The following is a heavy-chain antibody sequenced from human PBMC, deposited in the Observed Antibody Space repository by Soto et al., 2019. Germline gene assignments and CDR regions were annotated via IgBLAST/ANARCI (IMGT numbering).Heavy chain of an antibody. CDR3: ARYYYDSSGYFLYGMDV. D-gene: IGHD3-22*01. J-gene: IGHJ6*02. CDR2: IIPIFGTA. V-gene: IGHV1-69*01. Sequence: QVQLVQSGAEVKKPGSSVKVSCKASGGTFSSYAISWVRQAPGQGLEWMGGIIPIFGTANYAQKFQGRVTITADESTSTAYMELSSLRSEDTAVYYCARYYYDSSGYFLYGMDVWGQGTTITVSS. CDR1: GGTFSSYA.